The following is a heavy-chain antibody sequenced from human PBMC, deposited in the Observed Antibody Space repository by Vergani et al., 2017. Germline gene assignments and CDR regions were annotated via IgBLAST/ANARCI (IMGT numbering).Heavy chain of an antibody. Sequence: EVQLVESGGGLVKPGGSLRLSCAASGFTFSSYSMNWVRQAPGKGLEWVSSISSSSSYIYYADSVKGRFTISRDNAKNSLYLQMNSLRAEDTAVYYCAKDLWDGDYPVRSAYFDYWGQGTLVTVSS. D-gene: IGHD4-17*01. CDR3: AKDLWDGDYPVRSAYFDY. CDR1: GFTFSSYS. J-gene: IGHJ4*02. CDR2: ISSSSSYI. V-gene: IGHV3-21*01.